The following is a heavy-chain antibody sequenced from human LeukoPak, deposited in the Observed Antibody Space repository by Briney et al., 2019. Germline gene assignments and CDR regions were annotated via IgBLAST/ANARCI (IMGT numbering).Heavy chain of an antibody. CDR3: ARGYYDSSGYYYPYYYYGMDV. D-gene: IGHD3-22*01. Sequence: LSLTCTVSGGSISSYYWSWIRQPPGKGLEWVSYISSSSSTIYYADSVKGRFTISRDNAKNSLYLQMNSLRAEDTAVYYCARGYYDSSGYYYPYYYYGMDVWGQGTTVTVSS. CDR1: GGSISSYY. J-gene: IGHJ6*02. CDR2: ISSSSSTI. V-gene: IGHV3-11*04.